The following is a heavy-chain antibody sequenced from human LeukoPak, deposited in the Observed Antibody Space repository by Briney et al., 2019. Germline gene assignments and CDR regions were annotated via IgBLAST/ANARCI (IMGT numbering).Heavy chain of an antibody. Sequence: PGGSLRLSCAASGFTFSSYSMNWVRQAPGKGLEWVSYISSSSSTIYYADSVEGRFTISRDNAKNSLYLQMNSLRSEDTAVYYCARDLLDSSAYYYKWGQGTLVTVSS. CDR1: GFTFSSYS. V-gene: IGHV3-48*01. CDR3: ARDLLDSSAYYYK. J-gene: IGHJ4*02. D-gene: IGHD3-22*01. CDR2: ISSSSSTI.